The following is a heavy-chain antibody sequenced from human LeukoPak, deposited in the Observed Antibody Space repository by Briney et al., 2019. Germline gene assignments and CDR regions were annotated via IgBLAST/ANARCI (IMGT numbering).Heavy chain of an antibody. CDR1: GFTFSSYA. D-gene: IGHD2-2*01. CDR3: ARDLPYCSSTSCYSGIDY. Sequence: GGSLRLSCAASGFTFSSYAMHWVRQAPGKGLEGVAVISYDGSNKYYADSVKGRFTISRDNSKNTLYLQMNGLRAEDTAVYYCARDLPYCSSTSCYSGIDYWGQGTLVTVSS. CDR2: ISYDGSNK. J-gene: IGHJ4*02. V-gene: IGHV3-30*04.